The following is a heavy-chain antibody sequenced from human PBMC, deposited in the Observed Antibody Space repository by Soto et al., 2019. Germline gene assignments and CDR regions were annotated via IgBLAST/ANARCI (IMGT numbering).Heavy chain of an antibody. CDR1: GYTFTGYY. J-gene: IGHJ6*02. CDR3: ARDLSIAALVYYGMDV. D-gene: IGHD6-6*01. CDR2: INPNSGGT. V-gene: IGHV1-2*04. Sequence: ASVKLSCKASGYTFTGYYMHWVRQAPGQGLEWMGWINPNSGGTNYAQKFQGWVTMTRDTSISTAYMELSRLRSDDTAVYYCARDLSIAALVYYGMDVWGQGTTVTVSS.